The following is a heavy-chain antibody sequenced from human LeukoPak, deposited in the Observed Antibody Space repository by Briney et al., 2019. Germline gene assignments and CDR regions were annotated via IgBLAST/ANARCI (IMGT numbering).Heavy chain of an antibody. V-gene: IGHV4-59*12. CDR2: IHYSGST. CDR3: ARGRSNFDWLFRGFPGNNWFDP. J-gene: IGHJ5*02. Sequence: SETLSLTCSVSGGSISGYYWSWIRQPPGKGLEWIGYIHYSGSTHYNPSLKSRVTISVDTSKNQFSLKLSSVTAADTAVYYCARGRSNFDWLFRGFPGNNWFDPWGQGTLVTVSS. CDR1: GGSISGYY. D-gene: IGHD3-9*01.